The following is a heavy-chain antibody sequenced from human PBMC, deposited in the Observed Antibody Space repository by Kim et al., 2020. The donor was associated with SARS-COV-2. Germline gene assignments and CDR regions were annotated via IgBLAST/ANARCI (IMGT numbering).Heavy chain of an antibody. CDR1: GFTFSSYA. D-gene: IGHD1-26*01. J-gene: IGHJ4*02. V-gene: IGHV3-23*01. CDR2: VSHSGSNT. Sequence: GGSLRLSCAASGFTFSSYAMNWVRQAPGKGLEWVSAVSHSGSNTYYADSVKGRFTIFRDNSKNTLYLQMNSLRADDTSVYHCVKGIGARGDYWGQGTLVTVSS. CDR3: VKGIGARGDY.